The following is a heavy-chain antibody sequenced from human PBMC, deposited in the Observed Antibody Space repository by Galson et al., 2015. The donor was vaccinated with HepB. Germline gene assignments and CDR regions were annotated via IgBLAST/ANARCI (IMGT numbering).Heavy chain of an antibody. V-gene: IGHV1-2*02. J-gene: IGHJ3*02. CDR1: GHTFTGYY. CDR3: ARATWEPYAFDI. CDR2: INPNSGGT. D-gene: IGHD1-26*01. Sequence: SVKVSCKASGHTFTGYYMHWVRQAPGQRLVWMGWINPNSGGTNYAQKIQGRVTMTRDTSISTAYMELSRLRSDDTAVYYGARATWEPYAFDIWGQGTMVTVAS.